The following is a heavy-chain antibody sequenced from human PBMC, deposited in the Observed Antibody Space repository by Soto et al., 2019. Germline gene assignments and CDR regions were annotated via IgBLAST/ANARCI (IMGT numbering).Heavy chain of an antibody. V-gene: IGHV1-18*01. J-gene: IGHJ6*02. D-gene: IGHD2-21*02. Sequence: DSVQVSCKASGYTFTSYGISWVRQAPGQGLEWMGWISAYNGNTNYAQKLQGRVTMTTDTSTSTAYMELRSLRSDDTAVYYCAREFIVGVVTAIRGGGRDYYYYGVDVWGQGTTVTASS. CDR2: ISAYNGNT. CDR3: AREFIVGVVTAIRGGGRDYYYYGVDV. CDR1: GYTFTSYG.